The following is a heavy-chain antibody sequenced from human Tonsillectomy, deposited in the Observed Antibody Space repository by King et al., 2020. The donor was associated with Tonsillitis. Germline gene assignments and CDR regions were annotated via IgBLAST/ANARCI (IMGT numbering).Heavy chain of an antibody. CDR2: IKYSGRT. CDR3: ARSPAGAYFDS. D-gene: IGHD1-26*01. V-gene: IGHV4-34*01. Sequence: VQLQQWGAGLFKPSETLSLTCAFYGGSVSGYYWSWIRQPPGKGLEWIGEIKYSGRTNYNPSLKSRVTRSLYTSKNQFSLKLSSVTVADTAVYYCARSPAGAYFDSWGQGTLVTVSS. CDR1: GGSVSGYY. J-gene: IGHJ4*02.